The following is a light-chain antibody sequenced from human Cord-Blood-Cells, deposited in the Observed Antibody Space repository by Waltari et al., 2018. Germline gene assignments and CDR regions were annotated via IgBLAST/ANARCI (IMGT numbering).Light chain of an antibody. Sequence: QSALTQPASVSGSPGQSLTISCTGTSSDAGGYNYVSWYQQHPGKVPKLMIYDVSKRPSGVSKRFSGSKSGNTASLTISGLQAEDEADYYCSSYTSSSTSWVFGGGTKLTVL. CDR3: SSYTSSSTSWV. CDR1: SSDAGGYNY. CDR2: DVS. J-gene: IGLJ3*02. V-gene: IGLV2-14*01.